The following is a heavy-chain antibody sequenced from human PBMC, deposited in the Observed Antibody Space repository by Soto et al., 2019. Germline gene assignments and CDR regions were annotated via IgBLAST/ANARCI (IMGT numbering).Heavy chain of an antibody. J-gene: IGHJ5*02. CDR3: ARQTTYYDFWSGYYIGWFDP. Sequence: PSETLSLTCAVYGGSFSGYYWSWIRQPPGKGLEWIGEINHSGSTNYNPSLKSRVTISVDTSKNQFSLKLSSVTAADTAVYYCARQTTYYDFWSGYYIGWFDPWGQGTLVT. D-gene: IGHD3-3*01. CDR1: GGSFSGYY. V-gene: IGHV4-34*01. CDR2: INHSGST.